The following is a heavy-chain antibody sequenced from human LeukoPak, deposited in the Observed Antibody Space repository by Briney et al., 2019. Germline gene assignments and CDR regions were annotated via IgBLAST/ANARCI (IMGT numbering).Heavy chain of an antibody. J-gene: IGHJ3*02. CDR2: INAGNGNT. V-gene: IGHV1-3*01. CDR3: ARDRPPITIFGVVMINYAFDI. CDR1: GYTFTSYA. Sequence: ASVKVSCKASGYTFTSYAMHWVRQAPGQRLEWMGWINAGNGNTKYSQKFQGRVTITRDTSASTAYMELSSLRPEDTAVYYCARDRPPITIFGVVMINYAFDIWGQGTMVTVSS. D-gene: IGHD3-3*01.